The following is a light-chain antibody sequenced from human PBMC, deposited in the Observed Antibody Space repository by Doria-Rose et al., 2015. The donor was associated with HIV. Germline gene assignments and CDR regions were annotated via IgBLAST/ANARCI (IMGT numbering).Light chain of an antibody. V-gene: IGKV3-20*01. CDR1: QSFSSTY. CDR2: DGS. J-gene: IGKJ1*01. CDR3: HQYGTSWT. Sequence: TQSPGTLSLSPGEGATLSCRASQSFSSTYLAWYQQKPGQAPSLLIYDGSTRATGIPDRFSASGSRTDFTLTINRLEPEDFALYYCHQYGTSWTFGQGNKVEI.